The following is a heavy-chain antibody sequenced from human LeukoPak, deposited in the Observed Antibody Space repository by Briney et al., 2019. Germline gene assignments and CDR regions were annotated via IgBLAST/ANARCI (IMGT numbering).Heavy chain of an antibody. Sequence: ASVKVSCKVSGYTLTELSMHWVRQAPGKELEWMGGFDPEDGETIYAQKFQGRVTMTEDTSTHTAYMELSSLRSEDTAVYYCATGPGGITRLNTDYWGQGTLVTVSS. CDR1: GYTLTELS. J-gene: IGHJ4*02. D-gene: IGHD3-16*01. V-gene: IGHV1-24*01. CDR2: FDPEDGET. CDR3: ATGPGGITRLNTDY.